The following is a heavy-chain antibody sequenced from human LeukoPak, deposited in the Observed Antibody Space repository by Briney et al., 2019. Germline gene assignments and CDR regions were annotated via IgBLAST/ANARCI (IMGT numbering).Heavy chain of an antibody. D-gene: IGHD3-3*01. V-gene: IGHV3-7*01. CDR3: AKEGGARRFDY. CDR1: GFTFSSNW. J-gene: IGHJ4*02. Sequence: TGGSLRLSCAASGFTFSSNWMGWVRQAPGQGLEWVAIINENGSGKYYVDSVKGRFTISRDNAKSSLFLQMNSLRAEDTALYHCAKEGGARRFDYWGQGTLVTVSS. CDR2: INENGSGK.